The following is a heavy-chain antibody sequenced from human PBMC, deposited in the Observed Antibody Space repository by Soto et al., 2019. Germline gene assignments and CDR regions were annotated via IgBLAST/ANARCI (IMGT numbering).Heavy chain of an antibody. CDR1: GYTFTSYY. Sequence: AXVKVSCKASGYTFTSYYMRWVRQAPGQCHEWMGIINPSGGSTSYAQKFQGRVTMTRDTSTSTVYMELSSLRSEDTAVYYCARELAAYGSFSKYSWFDPWGQGTLVTVSS. CDR3: ARELAAYGSFSKYSWFDP. V-gene: IGHV1-46*01. D-gene: IGHD3-10*01. CDR2: INPSGGST. J-gene: IGHJ5*02.